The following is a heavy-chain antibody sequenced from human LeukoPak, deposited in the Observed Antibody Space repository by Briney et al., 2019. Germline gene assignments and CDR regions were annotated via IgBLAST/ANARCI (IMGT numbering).Heavy chain of an antibody. CDR2: IYYSGGT. V-gene: IGHV4-61*01. Sequence: PSETPSLTCIVSGGSISSDNYYWSWIRQPPGKALEWIGYIYYSGGTNYNPSLKSRVTISVDTSKNQFSLKLSSVTAADTAVYYCARNSDSSGYYLEYWGQGTLVTVSS. CDR1: GGSISSDNYY. CDR3: ARNSDSSGYYLEY. J-gene: IGHJ4*02. D-gene: IGHD3-22*01.